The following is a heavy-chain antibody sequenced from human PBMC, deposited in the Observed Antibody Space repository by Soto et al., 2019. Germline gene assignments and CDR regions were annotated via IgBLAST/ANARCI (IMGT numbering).Heavy chain of an antibody. CDR3: ARDSPRYSSSWFDY. Sequence: QVQLVQSGAEVKKPGASVKFSCKASGYTFTSYAMHWVLQAPGQRLEWMGWINAGNGNTKYSQKFQGRVTITRDTSASTAYMELSSLRSEDTAVYYCARDSPRYSSSWFDYWGQGTLVTVSS. CDR1: GYTFTSYA. V-gene: IGHV1-3*01. CDR2: INAGNGNT. J-gene: IGHJ4*02. D-gene: IGHD6-13*01.